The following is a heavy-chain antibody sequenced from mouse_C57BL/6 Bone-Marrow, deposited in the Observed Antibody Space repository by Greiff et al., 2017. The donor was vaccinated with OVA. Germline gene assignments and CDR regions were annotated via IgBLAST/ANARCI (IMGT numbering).Heavy chain of an antibody. J-gene: IGHJ4*01. V-gene: IGHV1-55*01. CDR2: IYPGSGRT. CDR1: GYTFTSYW. CDR3: ERTGINTVEGDCAMDY. Sequence: QVQLQQPGAELVKPGASVKMSCKASGYTFTSYWITWVKQRPGQGLEWIGDIYPGSGRTNYNEKFKSKATLTVDTSSSTAYMQLSSLTSEDSAVLYCERTGINTVEGDCAMDYWGQGTSVTVSS. D-gene: IGHD1-1*01.